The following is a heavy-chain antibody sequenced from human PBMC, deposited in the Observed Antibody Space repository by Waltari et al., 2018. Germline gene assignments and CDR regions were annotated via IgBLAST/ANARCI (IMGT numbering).Heavy chain of an antibody. CDR3: AKDDTGSIDS. CDR1: GFSFDDYF. J-gene: IGHJ4*02. CDR2: INGNGDPT. Sequence: EVQLVESGGGVVQPGGSLRLSCAASGFSFDDYFMHWVRQAPGRGLEWIFLINGNGDPTYYADSVKGRFTISRDNSKNSLFLQMNSLRSEDTAFYYCAKDDTGSIDSWGQGTLVTVSS. V-gene: IGHV3-43*02.